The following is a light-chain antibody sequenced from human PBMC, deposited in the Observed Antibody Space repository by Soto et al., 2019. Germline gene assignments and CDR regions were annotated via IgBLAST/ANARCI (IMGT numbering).Light chain of an antibody. CDR1: SSDVGTYNL. CDR2: EGS. V-gene: IGLV2-23*03. Sequence: QSALTQPASVSGSPGQSITISCTGTSSDVGTYNLVSWYQQYPGKAPKLMIYEGSKRPSGVSNRFSGSKSGNTASLTISGLQAEDEADYYCCSYAGSYTLVVFGGGTKLTVL. J-gene: IGLJ2*01. CDR3: CSYAGSYTLVV.